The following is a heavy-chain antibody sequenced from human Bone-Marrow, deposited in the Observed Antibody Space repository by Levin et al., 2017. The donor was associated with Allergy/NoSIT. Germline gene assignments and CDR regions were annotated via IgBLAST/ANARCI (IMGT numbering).Heavy chain of an antibody. CDR1: GYTFTGYY. CDR2: INPNSGGT. Sequence: ASVKVSCKASGYTFTGYYMHWVRQAPGQGLEWMGWINPNSGGTNYAQKFQGRVTMTRDTSISTAYMELSRLRSDDTAVYYCARDPRELGANWYFDLWGRGTLVTVSS. D-gene: IGHD7-27*01. CDR3: ARDPRELGANWYFDL. V-gene: IGHV1-2*02. J-gene: IGHJ2*01.